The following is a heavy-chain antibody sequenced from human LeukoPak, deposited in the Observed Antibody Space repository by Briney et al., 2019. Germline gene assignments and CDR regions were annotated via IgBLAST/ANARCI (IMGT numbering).Heavy chain of an antibody. CDR2: ISYDGSNK. CDR1: GFTFSNYD. D-gene: IGHD6-19*01. Sequence: PGGSLRLSCAAAGFTFSNYDMHWVRQAPGKGLEWVAVISYDGSNKYYADSVKGRFTVSRDNSKNTLYLQMNTLRAEDTAVYYCAKDLWQWLGRGFLEYWGQGTLVTVSS. CDR3: AKDLWQWLGRGFLEY. J-gene: IGHJ4*02. V-gene: IGHV3-30*18.